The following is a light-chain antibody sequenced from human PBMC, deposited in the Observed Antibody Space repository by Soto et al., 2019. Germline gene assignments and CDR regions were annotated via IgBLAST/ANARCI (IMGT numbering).Light chain of an antibody. V-gene: IGLV1-44*01. Sequence: LAQPPSVSGTPGQRVTISCSGSSSNIGKNTVSWYQQLPGAAPKPLISTDNQRPSGVPDRFSGSKSGTSASLAISGLQSEDEADYYCAAWDNSLNGHVFGTGTKVTVL. J-gene: IGLJ1*01. CDR3: AAWDNSLNGHV. CDR1: SSNIGKNT. CDR2: TDN.